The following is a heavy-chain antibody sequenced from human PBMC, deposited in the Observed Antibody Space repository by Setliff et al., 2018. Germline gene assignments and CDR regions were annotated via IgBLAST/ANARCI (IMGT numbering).Heavy chain of an antibody. V-gene: IGHV4-34*01. Sequence: SETLSLTCAVYGGSFSGYYWSWIRQPPGKGPEWIGEIDQSGITNYNPSLKSRVTISIDMSKNQFSLRLSSVTATDTAVYYCARGRRITMIVVPPGVFDIWGQGTMVTVSS. D-gene: IGHD3-22*01. CDR2: IDQSGIT. J-gene: IGHJ3*02. CDR3: ARGRRITMIVVPPGVFDI. CDR1: GGSFSGYY.